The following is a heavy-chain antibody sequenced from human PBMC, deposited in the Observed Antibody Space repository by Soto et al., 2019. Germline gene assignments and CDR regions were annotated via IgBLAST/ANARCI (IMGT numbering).Heavy chain of an antibody. Sequence: SQTLSLTCAISGDSVSSNSAAWNWIRQSPSRGLEWLGRTYYRSKWYNDYAVSVRSRITINPDTSKNQFSLQLNSVTPEDTAVYYCARSQGGYYYGSGSFPNPDIFDYWGQGTRVTVSS. J-gene: IGHJ4*02. CDR3: ARSQGGYYYGSGSFPNPDIFDY. CDR2: TYYRSKWYN. V-gene: IGHV6-1*01. D-gene: IGHD3-10*01. CDR1: GDSVSSNSAA.